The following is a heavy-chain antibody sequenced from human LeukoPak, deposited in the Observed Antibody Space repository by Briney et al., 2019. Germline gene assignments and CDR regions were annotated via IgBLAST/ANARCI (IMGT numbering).Heavy chain of an antibody. Sequence: GGSLRLSCAASGFTFSSYSMNWVRQAPGKGLEWVSYISSSSSTIYYADSVKGRFTISGDNAKNTLYLQMNSLRAEDTAVYYCAKDLIGKGYCSSTSCYSVMDVWGQGTTVTVSS. CDR3: AKDLIGKGYCSSTSCYSVMDV. D-gene: IGHD2-2*01. CDR1: GFTFSSYS. J-gene: IGHJ6*02. CDR2: ISSSSSTI. V-gene: IGHV3-48*04.